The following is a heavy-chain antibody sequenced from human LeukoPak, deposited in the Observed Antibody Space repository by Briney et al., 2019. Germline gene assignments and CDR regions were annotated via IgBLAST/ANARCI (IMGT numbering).Heavy chain of an antibody. J-gene: IGHJ4*02. V-gene: IGHV1-18*01. D-gene: IGHD2-15*01. Sequence: ASVKVSCKASGYTFTSYGISWVRQAPGQGLEWMGWISAYNGNTNYAQKFQGRVTITADKSTSTAYMELSSLRSEDTAVYYCARGYCSGGSCQNFDYWGQGTLVTVSS. CDR2: ISAYNGNT. CDR3: ARGYCSGGSCQNFDY. CDR1: GYTFTSYG.